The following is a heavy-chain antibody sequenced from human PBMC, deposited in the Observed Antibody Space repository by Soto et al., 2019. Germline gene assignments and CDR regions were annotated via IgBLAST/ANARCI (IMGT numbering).Heavy chain of an antibody. J-gene: IGHJ4*02. CDR3: VRESGVAADC. CDR1: GFTFDSHW. V-gene: IGHV3-74*01. D-gene: IGHD6-19*01. Sequence: ESGGVLVQPGGSLRLSCVASGFTFDSHWMHWVRQAPGEGLVWVSRIKTDGYAAAYADSVKGRSTNSRDNTKNTVYLQMNSLRAEATAVYFCVRESGVAADCWGQGTLVTVSS. CDR2: IKTDGYAA.